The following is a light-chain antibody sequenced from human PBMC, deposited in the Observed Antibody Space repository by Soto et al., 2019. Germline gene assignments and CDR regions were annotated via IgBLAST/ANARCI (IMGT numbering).Light chain of an antibody. CDR2: KAS. J-gene: IGKJ1*01. CDR1: QSISSW. CDR3: QQYNSYSPWT. Sequence: DIQMTQSPSTLSASVGDRVTITCRASQSISSWLAGYQQKPGKAPKLLIYKASSLESVVQSRFSGSGSGTEFTLTISSLQPDDFATYYCQQYNSYSPWTFGQGTKVEIK. V-gene: IGKV1-5*03.